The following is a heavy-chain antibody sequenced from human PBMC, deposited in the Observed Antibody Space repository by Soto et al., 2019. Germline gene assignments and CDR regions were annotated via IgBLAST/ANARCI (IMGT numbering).Heavy chain of an antibody. CDR3: VADSSYGSQWVRHLDQ. J-gene: IGHJ4*02. D-gene: IGHD3-16*01. V-gene: IGHV3-48*01. Sequence: EVQLVESGGGLVQPGGSLRLSCAASGLKFNYYAMNWVRQVPGKGLEWVSYISATSAKIDYADSVKGRCTISRDNASNSLYLQMNSLRAEDTAVYHCVADSSYGSQWVRHLDQWGRGTLVTVSS. CDR1: GLKFNYYA. CDR2: ISATSAKI.